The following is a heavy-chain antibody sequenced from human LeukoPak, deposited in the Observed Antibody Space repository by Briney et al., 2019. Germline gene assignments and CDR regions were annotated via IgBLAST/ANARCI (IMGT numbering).Heavy chain of an antibody. CDR1: GGFISSGTHY. Sequence: SQTLSLTCDVSGGFISSGTHYWTWIRQPVGKGLEWLGRLFTSGSPTYNSSLKSRLTISMDKSKNQFSLKLSSVTAADTAVYYCARCGYSYGYLVCGAFDIWGQGTMVTVSS. D-gene: IGHD5-18*01. CDR3: ARCGYSYGYLVCGAFDI. CDR2: LFTSGSP. J-gene: IGHJ3*02. V-gene: IGHV4-61*02.